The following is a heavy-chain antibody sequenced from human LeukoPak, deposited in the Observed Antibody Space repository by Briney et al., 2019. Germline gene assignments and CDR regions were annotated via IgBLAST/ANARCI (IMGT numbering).Heavy chain of an antibody. V-gene: IGHV4-30-2*01. Sequence: SETLSLTCTVSGGSISSGGYYWSWIRQPPGKGLEWIGYIYHSGSTYYNPSLKSRVTISVDRSKNQFSLKLSSVTAADTAVYYCARTYSSGWYGNGYWGQGTLVTVSS. D-gene: IGHD6-19*01. J-gene: IGHJ4*02. CDR3: ARTYSSGWYGNGY. CDR1: GGSISSGGYY. CDR2: IYHSGST.